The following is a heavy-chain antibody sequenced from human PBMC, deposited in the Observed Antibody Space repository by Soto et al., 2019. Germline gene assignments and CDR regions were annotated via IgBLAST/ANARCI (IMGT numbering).Heavy chain of an antibody. CDR1: GYTFTSYA. Sequence: ASVKVSCKASGYTFTSYAMHWVRQAPGQRLEWMGWINAGNGNTKYSQKFQGRVTITRDTSASTAYMELSSLRSEDTAVYYCARDRSCARSGGSCYTAYFDYWGQGTLVTVSS. CDR3: ARDRSCARSGGSCYTAYFDY. D-gene: IGHD2-15*01. CDR2: INAGNGNT. V-gene: IGHV1-3*01. J-gene: IGHJ4*02.